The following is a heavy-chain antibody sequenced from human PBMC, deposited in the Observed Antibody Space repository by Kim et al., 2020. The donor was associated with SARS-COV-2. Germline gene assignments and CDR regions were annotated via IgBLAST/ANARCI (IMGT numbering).Heavy chain of an antibody. D-gene: IGHD5-12*01. CDR1: GGSVSSGSYY. J-gene: IGHJ4*02. Sequence: SETLSLTCTVSGGSVSSGSYYWSWIRQPPGKGLEWMGYIYYSGSTNYNPSLKSRVTISVDTSKNQFSLKLSSVTAADTAVYYCSRERYDDHGKDCWRQG. CDR3: SRERYDDHGKDC. V-gene: IGHV4-61*01. CDR2: IYYSGST.